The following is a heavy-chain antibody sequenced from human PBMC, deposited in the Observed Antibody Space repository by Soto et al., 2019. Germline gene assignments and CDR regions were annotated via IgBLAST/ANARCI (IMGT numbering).Heavy chain of an antibody. CDR3: ARRIIVVVQAAIQAGAFHI. J-gene: IGHJ3*02. CDR2: IYPGDSDT. D-gene: IGHD2-2*01. Sequence: GESLKISCKGSGYSFTSYWIGWVRQMPGKGLEWMGIIYPGDSDTRYSPSFQGQVTISADKSISTAYLQWSSLKASDTAMYYCARRIIVVVQAAIQAGAFHICGQGTIVTV. CDR1: GYSFTSYW. V-gene: IGHV5-51*01.